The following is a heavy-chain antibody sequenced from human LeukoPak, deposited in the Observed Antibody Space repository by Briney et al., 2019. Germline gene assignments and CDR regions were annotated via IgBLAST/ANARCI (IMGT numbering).Heavy chain of an antibody. J-gene: IGHJ4*02. Sequence: ASVKVSCTASGYTFTGYYMHWVRQAPGQGLEWMGWINPNSGGSNYAQKFQGRVTMTRDTSISTAYMELSRLRSDDTAVYYCARGSSRTVKSQNFDYWGQGTLVTVSS. CDR1: GYTFTGYY. CDR3: ARGSSRTVKSQNFDY. CDR2: INPNSGGS. V-gene: IGHV1-2*02.